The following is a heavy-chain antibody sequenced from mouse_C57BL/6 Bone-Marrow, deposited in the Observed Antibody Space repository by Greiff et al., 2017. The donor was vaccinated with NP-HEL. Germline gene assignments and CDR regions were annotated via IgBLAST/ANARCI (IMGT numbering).Heavy chain of an antibody. CDR2: IHPNSGST. J-gene: IGHJ3*01. CDR1: GYTFTSYW. CDR3: ARSVSLIPGAWFAY. V-gene: IGHV1-64*01. Sequence: QVQLQQPGAELVKPGASVKLSCKASGYTFTSYWMHWVKQRPGQGLEWIGMIHPNSGSTNYNEKFKSKATLTVDKSSSTAYMQLSSLTSEDSAVYYCARSVSLIPGAWFAYWGQGTLVTVSA.